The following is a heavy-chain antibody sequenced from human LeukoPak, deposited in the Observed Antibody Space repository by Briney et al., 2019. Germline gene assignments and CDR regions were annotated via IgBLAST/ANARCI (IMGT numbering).Heavy chain of an antibody. CDR3: ARDGSTVTNYYFDY. Sequence: GGSLRLSCAASGFTFSSYSMNWVRQAPGKGLEWVSSICSSSTYIYYADSVKGRFTISRDKAKNSLYLQMNSLRAEATAVYYCARDGSTVTNYYFDYRGQGTLVTVSS. CDR2: ICSSSTYI. J-gene: IGHJ4*02. D-gene: IGHD4-11*01. V-gene: IGHV3-21*01. CDR1: GFTFSSYS.